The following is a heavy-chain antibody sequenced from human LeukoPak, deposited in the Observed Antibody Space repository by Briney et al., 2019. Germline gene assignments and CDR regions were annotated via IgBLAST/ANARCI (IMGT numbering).Heavy chain of an antibody. Sequence: SETLSLTCAVYGGSFSGYYWSWICQPPGKGLEWIGEINHSGSTNYNPSLKSRVTISVDTSKNQFSLKLSSVTAADTAVYYCARVRFVYSYKIDYWGQGTLVTVSS. CDR3: ARVRFVYSYKIDY. CDR2: INHSGST. J-gene: IGHJ4*02. D-gene: IGHD5-18*01. V-gene: IGHV4-34*01. CDR1: GGSFSGYY.